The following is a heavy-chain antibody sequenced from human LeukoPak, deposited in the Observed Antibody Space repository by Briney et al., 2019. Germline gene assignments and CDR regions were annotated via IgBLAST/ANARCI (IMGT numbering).Heavy chain of an antibody. V-gene: IGHV6-1*01. CDR3: ARGSGIAVAGTCFDY. CDR1: GDSVSSNSAA. J-gene: IGHJ4*02. CDR2: TYYRSKWYN. D-gene: IGHD6-19*01. Sequence: SQTLSLTCAISGDSVSSNSAAWNWIRQSPSSGLEWLGRTYYRSKWYNDYAVSVKSRITINPDTSKNQFSLQLNSVTPEDTAVYYCARGSGIAVAGTCFDYWGQGTLVTVSS.